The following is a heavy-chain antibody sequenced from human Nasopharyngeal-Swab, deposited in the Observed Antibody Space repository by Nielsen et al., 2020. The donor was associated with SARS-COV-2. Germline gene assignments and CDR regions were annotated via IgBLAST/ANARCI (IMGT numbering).Heavy chain of an antibody. D-gene: IGHD6-6*01. CDR2: IYYSGST. J-gene: IGHJ4*02. CDR1: GGSISSSSYY. Sequence: SETLSLTCTVSGGSISSSSYYWGWIRQPPGKGLAWIGSIYYSGSTNYNPSLKSRVTISVDTSKNQFSLKLSSVTAADTAVYYCARALHMGGMYSSSSGYFDYWGQGTLVTVSS. V-gene: IGHV4-39*07. CDR3: ARALHMGGMYSSSSGYFDY.